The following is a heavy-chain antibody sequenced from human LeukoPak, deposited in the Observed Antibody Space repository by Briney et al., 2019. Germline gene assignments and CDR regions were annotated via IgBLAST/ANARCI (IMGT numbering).Heavy chain of an antibody. J-gene: IGHJ6*03. V-gene: IGHV3-23*01. Sequence: GGSLRLSCAASGFTFSSYGMSWVRQAPGKGLEWVSAISGSGGSTYYADSVKGRFTISRDNSKNTLYLQMNSLRAEDTAVYYCAKDRVPDYYYYYMDVWGKGTTVTISS. CDR2: ISGSGGST. CDR3: AKDRVPDYYYYYMDV. CDR1: GFTFSSYG.